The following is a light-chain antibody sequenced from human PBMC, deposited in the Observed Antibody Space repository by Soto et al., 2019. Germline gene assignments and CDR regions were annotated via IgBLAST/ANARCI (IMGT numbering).Light chain of an antibody. V-gene: IGKV3-20*01. CDR2: GAS. CDR1: QSFSSSY. Sequence: EIVLTQSPGTLSLSPGERATLSCRASQSFSSSYLAWYQQKPGQAPRLLIYGASNRATGIPDRFSGSGSGTDFTLTISRLEPEDFAVYYCQQYGSAPAWTFGQGTEVEIK. CDR3: QQYGSAPAWT. J-gene: IGKJ1*01.